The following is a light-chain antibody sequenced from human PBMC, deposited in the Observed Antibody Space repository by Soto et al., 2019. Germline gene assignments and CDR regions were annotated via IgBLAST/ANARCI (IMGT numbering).Light chain of an antibody. CDR3: QQRSNWLIT. J-gene: IGKJ5*01. Sequence: EIVLTQSPATLSLSPGERATLSCSASQSVSRYLAWYQQKPGQAPRLLIYDASNRATGIPARFSGSGSGTDFTLTISSLEPEDFAVYYCQQRSNWLITFGQGTRLEIK. V-gene: IGKV3-11*01. CDR2: DAS. CDR1: QSVSRY.